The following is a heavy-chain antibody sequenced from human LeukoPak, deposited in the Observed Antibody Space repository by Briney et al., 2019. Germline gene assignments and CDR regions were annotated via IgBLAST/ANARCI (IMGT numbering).Heavy chain of an antibody. Sequence: TLSFTCTVSGGSISSGGYYWSWIRQHPGKGLEWIGYIYYSGSTYYNPSLKSRVTISVDTSKNQFSLKLSSVTAADTAVYYCARVGHDAFDIWGQGTMVTVSS. CDR2: IYYSGST. CDR1: GGSISSGGYY. V-gene: IGHV4-31*03. CDR3: ARVGHDAFDI. J-gene: IGHJ3*02.